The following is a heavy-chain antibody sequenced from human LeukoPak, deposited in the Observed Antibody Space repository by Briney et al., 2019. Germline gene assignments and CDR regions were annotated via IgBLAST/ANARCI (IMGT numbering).Heavy chain of an antibody. Sequence: GVSLRLSCAASGFTFSSYSMNWVRQAPGQGLEGVSSISSSSSYIYYADSVKGRFTISRDNAKNSLYLQMNSLRAEDTAVYYCARDPVRFFNAVYYYYMDVWGKGTTVTVSS. CDR3: ARDPVRFFNAVYYYYMDV. D-gene: IGHD3-3*01. CDR1: GFTFSSYS. J-gene: IGHJ6*03. CDR2: ISSSSSYI. V-gene: IGHV3-21*01.